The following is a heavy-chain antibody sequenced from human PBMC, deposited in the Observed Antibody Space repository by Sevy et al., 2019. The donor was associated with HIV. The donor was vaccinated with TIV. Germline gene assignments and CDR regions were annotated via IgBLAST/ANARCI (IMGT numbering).Heavy chain of an antibody. Sequence: GGSLRLSCAASGFTLYKSAMHWVRQVPGKALEWVSLISRDGDSIYYADSVKGRFTISRDNSKNSLYLQMNNLTIEDTALYYCARVYGGATNCNPHYYHGLDVWGQGTTVTVSS. D-gene: IGHD2-21*01. CDR2: ISRDGDSI. CDR3: ARVYGGATNCNPHYYHGLDV. CDR1: GFTLYKSA. V-gene: IGHV3-43*01. J-gene: IGHJ6*02.